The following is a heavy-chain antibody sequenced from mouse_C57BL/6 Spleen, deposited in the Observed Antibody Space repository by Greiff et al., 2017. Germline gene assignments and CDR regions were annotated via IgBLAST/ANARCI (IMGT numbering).Heavy chain of an antibody. CDR3: ARVSDDYDGYWYFDV. V-gene: IGHV5-2*01. CDR2: INSDGGST. J-gene: IGHJ1*03. D-gene: IGHD2-4*01. CDR1: EYEFPSHD. Sequence: EVQGVESGGGLVQPGESLKLSCESNEYEFPSHDMSWVRKTPEKRLELVAAINSDGGSTYYPDPMERRFIISRDNTKKPLYLQMSRLRSEDTALYYCARVSDDYDGYWYFDVWGTGTTVTVSS.